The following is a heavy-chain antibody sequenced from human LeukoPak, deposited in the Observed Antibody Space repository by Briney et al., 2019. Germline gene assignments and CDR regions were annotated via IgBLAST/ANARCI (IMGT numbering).Heavy chain of an antibody. CDR1: GYTFTSYG. V-gene: IGHV1-18*01. CDR3: ARRFCSSVSCYDDDAFDV. J-gene: IGHJ3*01. CDR2: ISPYNGNT. D-gene: IGHD2-2*01. Sequence: GASVKVSCKASGYTFTSYGISWVRQAPGQGLEWMGWISPYNGNTNYAQKLQGRVTMTTDTSTSTAYMELRSLRSDDTAVYYCARRFCSSVSCYDDDAFDVWGQGTLVTVSS.